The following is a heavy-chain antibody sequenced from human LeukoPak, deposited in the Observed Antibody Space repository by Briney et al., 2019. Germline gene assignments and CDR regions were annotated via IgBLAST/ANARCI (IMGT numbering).Heavy chain of an antibody. Sequence: SETLSLTCNVSGDSMRGYFWSWIRQAPGKGLGWIGYVFHSGLTAYNPSLKSRVTISLDTSRSQFSLSLRSMTPADAAVYFCSTGPQRFDTWGQGIRVTVTS. CDR2: VFHSGLT. D-gene: IGHD1-1*01. V-gene: IGHV4-59*01. CDR3: STGPQRFDT. J-gene: IGHJ5*02. CDR1: GDSMRGYF.